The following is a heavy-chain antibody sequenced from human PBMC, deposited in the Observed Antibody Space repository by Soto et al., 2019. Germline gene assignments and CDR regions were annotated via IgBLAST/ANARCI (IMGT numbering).Heavy chain of an antibody. CDR2: INHSGST. CDR1: GDSISSSSYY. V-gene: IGHV4-39*07. J-gene: IGHJ6*02. D-gene: IGHD3-3*01. CDR3: ARDYHSYYDFWSGPYYYYGMDV. Sequence: PSETLSLTCTVSGDSISSSSYYWGWIRQPPGKGLEWIGEINHSGSTNYNPSLKSRVTISVDTSKNQFSLKLSSVTAADTAVYYCARDYHSYYDFWSGPYYYYGMDVWGQGTTVTVSS.